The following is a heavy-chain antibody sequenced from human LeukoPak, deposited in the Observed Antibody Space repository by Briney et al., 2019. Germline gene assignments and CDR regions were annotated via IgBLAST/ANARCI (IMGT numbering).Heavy chain of an antibody. CDR1: GLTFIDLS. D-gene: IGHD2-15*01. CDR2: ISSSSGYI. J-gene: IGHJ3*02. V-gene: IGHV3-21*01. Sequence: GGSLRLSCAASGLTFIDLSMKWVRQAPGKGLEWVSAISSSSGYIDYADSVKGRFTISRDNAKNSPYLQMNSLRAEDTAVYYCAREDGYCSGGSCIDAFDIWGQGTMVTVSS. CDR3: AREDGYCSGGSCIDAFDI.